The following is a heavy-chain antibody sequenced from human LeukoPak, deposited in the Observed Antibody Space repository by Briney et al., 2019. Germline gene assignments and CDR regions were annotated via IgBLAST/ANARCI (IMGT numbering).Heavy chain of an antibody. CDR1: GCTFSSFD. J-gene: IGHJ4*02. CDR2: IRGDGDGT. Sequence: GGSLTLSCEVSGCTFSSFDKSWVRQAPGKGLEWVSLIRGDGDGTYYADSVKGRFTISRDNSKNTLYLQMNSLRAEDTAVYYCAKDRSPLGYCSGGSCYIFDCWGQGTLVT. V-gene: IGHV3-23*01. D-gene: IGHD2-15*01. CDR3: AKDRSPLGYCSGGSCYIFDC.